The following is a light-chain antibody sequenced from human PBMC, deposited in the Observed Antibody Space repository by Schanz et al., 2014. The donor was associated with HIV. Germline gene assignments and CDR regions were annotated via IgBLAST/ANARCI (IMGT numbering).Light chain of an antibody. J-gene: IGLJ3*02. CDR2: NSH. CDR3: GSFTTSSTWV. Sequence: QSVLTQPPSASGPPGQRVTISCSGGSSNVGRYTVAWYQQVPGTAPKLLISNSHQRPSGVPNRFSGSKSGNAASLTISGLQSEDEAFYYCGSFTTSSTWVFGGGTKLTVL. CDR1: SSNVGRYT. V-gene: IGLV1-44*01.